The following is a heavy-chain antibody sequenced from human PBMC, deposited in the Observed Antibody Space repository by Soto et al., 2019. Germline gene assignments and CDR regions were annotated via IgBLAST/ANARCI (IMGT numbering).Heavy chain of an antibody. V-gene: IGHV3-30-3*01. CDR3: ARENVPLGFNVGYYYYGMDV. D-gene: IGHD1-1*01. J-gene: IGHJ6*02. CDR1: GFTFSSYA. CDR2: ISYDGSNK. Sequence: GGSLRLSCAASGFTFSSYAMHWVRQAPGKGLEWVAVISYDGSNKYYADSVKGRFTISRDNSKNTLYLQMNSLRAEDTAVYYCARENVPLGFNVGYYYYGMDVWGQGTTVTVSS.